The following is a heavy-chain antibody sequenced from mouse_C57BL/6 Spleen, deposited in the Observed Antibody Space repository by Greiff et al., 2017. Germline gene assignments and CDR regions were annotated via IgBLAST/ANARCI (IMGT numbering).Heavy chain of an antibody. CDR3: ARTGSSPYYYAMDY. J-gene: IGHJ4*01. D-gene: IGHD1-1*01. CDR1: GFTFSDYG. V-gene: IGHV5-17*01. Sequence: EVKLVESGGGLVKPGGSLKLSCAASGFTFSDYGLHWVRQAPEKGLEWVAYISSGSSTIYYADTVTGRFTISRDNAKNTLFLQMTSLRSEDTAMYYCARTGSSPYYYAMDYWGQGTSVTVSS. CDR2: ISSGSSTI.